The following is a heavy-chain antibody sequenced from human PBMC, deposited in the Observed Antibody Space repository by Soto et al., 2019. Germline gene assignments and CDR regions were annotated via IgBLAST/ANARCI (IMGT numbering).Heavy chain of an antibody. CDR1: GFTFSSYG. V-gene: IGHV3-30*18. CDR3: AKLGIRDAFDI. CDR2: ISYDGSNK. J-gene: IGHJ3*02. Sequence: QVQLVESGGGVVQPGRSLRLSCAASGFTFSSYGMHWVRQAPGKGREWVAVISYDGSNKYYADSVKGRFTISRDNSKITLYLQMNSLRAEDTAVYYCAKLGIRDAFDIWGQGTMVTVSS. D-gene: IGHD2-21*01.